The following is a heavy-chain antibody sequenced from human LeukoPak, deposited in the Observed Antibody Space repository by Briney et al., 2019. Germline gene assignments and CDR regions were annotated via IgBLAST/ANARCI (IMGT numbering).Heavy chain of an antibody. J-gene: IGHJ3*02. CDR3: AKVSGVYNYAANDAFDI. Sequence: GGSLRLACAASGFTFSSYAMSWVRQAPGKGLEWVSAISGSGGSTYYADSVKGRFTISRDNSKNTLYLQMNSLRAEDTAVYYCAKVSGVYNYAANDAFDIWGQGTMVTVSS. CDR1: GFTFSSYA. V-gene: IGHV3-23*01. CDR2: ISGSGGST. D-gene: IGHD5-18*01.